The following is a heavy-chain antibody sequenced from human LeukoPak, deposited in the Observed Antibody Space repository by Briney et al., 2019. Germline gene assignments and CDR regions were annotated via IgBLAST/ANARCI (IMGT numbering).Heavy chain of an antibody. D-gene: IGHD1-26*01. V-gene: IGHV3-48*01. Sequence: GGSLRLSCAASGFTFSSYSMTWVRQAPGKGLEGVSYISSSSSTIYYADSVKGRFTISRDNAKNSLYLQMNSLRAEDTAVYYCARDIRGSYRPWAYYYYGMDVWGQGTTVTVSS. CDR1: GFTFSSYS. CDR3: ARDIRGSYRPWAYYYYGMDV. CDR2: ISSSSSTI. J-gene: IGHJ6*02.